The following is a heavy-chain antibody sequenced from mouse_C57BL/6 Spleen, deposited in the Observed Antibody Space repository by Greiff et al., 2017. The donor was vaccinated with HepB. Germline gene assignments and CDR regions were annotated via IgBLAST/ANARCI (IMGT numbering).Heavy chain of an antibody. J-gene: IGHJ3*01. V-gene: IGHV1-64*01. CDR2: IHPNSGST. CDR3: ARGRDYDRFAY. D-gene: IGHD2-4*01. CDR1: GYTFTSYW. Sequence: QVQLQQPGAELVKPGASVKLSCKASGYTFTSYWMYWVKQRPGQGLEWIGMIHPNSGSTNYNEKFKSKATLTVDKSSSTAYMQLSSLTSEDSAVYYCARGRDYDRFAYWGQGTLVTVSA.